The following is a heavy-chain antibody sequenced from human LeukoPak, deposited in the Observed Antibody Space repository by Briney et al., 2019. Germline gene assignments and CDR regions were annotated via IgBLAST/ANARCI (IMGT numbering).Heavy chain of an antibody. CDR1: GDSVSSNSVT. Sequence: QTLSLTCAISGDSVSSNSVTWNWIRQSPSRGLEWLGRTYYRSTWYNDYAVSVRGRMTVNPDTSKNQFSLHLNSVTPEDTAVYYCARRLTQYDCFDPWGQGILVTVSS. J-gene: IGHJ5*02. CDR3: ARRLTQYDCFDP. D-gene: IGHD2-2*01. CDR2: TYYRSTWYN. V-gene: IGHV6-1*01.